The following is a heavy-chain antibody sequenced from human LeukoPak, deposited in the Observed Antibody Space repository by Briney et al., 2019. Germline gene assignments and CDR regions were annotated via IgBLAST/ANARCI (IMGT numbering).Heavy chain of an antibody. CDR2: IYRSGST. J-gene: IGHJ4*02. Sequence: SQTLSLTCAVSGGSISSGGYSWSWIRQPPGKGLEWIGYIYRSGSTYYNPSLKSRVTISVDRSKNQFSLKLSSVTAADTAVYYCARTTYGGKLDYWGQGTLVTVSS. CDR1: GGSISSGGYS. V-gene: IGHV4-30-2*01. D-gene: IGHD4-23*01. CDR3: ARTTYGGKLDY.